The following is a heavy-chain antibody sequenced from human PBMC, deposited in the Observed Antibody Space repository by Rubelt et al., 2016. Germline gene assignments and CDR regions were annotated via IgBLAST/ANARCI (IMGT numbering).Heavy chain of an antibody. D-gene: IGHD3-10*01. V-gene: IGHV1-2*02. CDR3: ATVGLWFGASGTDY. J-gene: IGHJ4*02. Sequence: QVQLVQSGAEVKKPGASVRVSCKASGYTFTNYYIHWIRQAPGQGLEWMGWSNPDRGGTNVAQKFQGRLTMTRDTSISTAYMEVSRLRSDDTAMYYCATVGLWFGASGTDYWGQGTLVTVSS. CDR2: SNPDRGGT. CDR1: GYTFTNYY.